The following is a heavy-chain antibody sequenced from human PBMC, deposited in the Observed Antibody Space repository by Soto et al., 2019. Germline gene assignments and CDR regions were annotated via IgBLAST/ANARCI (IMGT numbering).Heavy chain of an antibody. J-gene: IGHJ4*02. Sequence: EVQLLESGGGLVQPGGSLRLSCAASGFTFSSYAMSWVRQAPGKGLEWVSAISGSGGSTYYADSVKGRFTISRDNSKNTLSLQMNSLRAEDTAVYYCAKDSLAIPEGGYDYWGQGTLVTVSS. V-gene: IGHV3-23*01. CDR3: AKDSLAIPEGGYDY. CDR2: ISGSGGST. CDR1: GFTFSSYA. D-gene: IGHD5-12*01.